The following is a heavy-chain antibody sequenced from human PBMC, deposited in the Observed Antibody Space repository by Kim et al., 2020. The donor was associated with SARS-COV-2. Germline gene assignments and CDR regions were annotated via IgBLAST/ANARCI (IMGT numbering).Heavy chain of an antibody. J-gene: IGHJ6*02. CDR2: ISYDGSNK. Sequence: GGSLRLSCAASGFTFSSYGMHWVRQAPGKGLEWVAVISYDGSNKYYADSVKGRFTISRDNSKNTLYLQMNSLRAEDTAVYYCAKALLRYFDWFLHYDYYYGMDVWGQGTTVTVSS. CDR1: GFTFSSYG. V-gene: IGHV3-30*18. D-gene: IGHD3-9*01. CDR3: AKALLRYFDWFLHYDYYYGMDV.